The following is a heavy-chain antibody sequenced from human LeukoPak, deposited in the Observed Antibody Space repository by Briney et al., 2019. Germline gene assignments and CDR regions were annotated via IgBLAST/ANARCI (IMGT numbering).Heavy chain of an antibody. CDR3: AGAPYCSSSSCYGSDAFVI. V-gene: IGHV1-69*01. CDR1: VGTFSSYA. J-gene: IGHJ3*02. Sequence: SVTVSFKSAVGTFSSYALSWVRQPPGQGLEWMGGNIPIFGTANYAQKFQGRVTITADESTSTAYMELSSLRSEDTAVYYCAGAPYCSSSSCYGSDAFVIWGQGTMVTVSS. CDR2: NIPIFGTA. D-gene: IGHD2-2*01.